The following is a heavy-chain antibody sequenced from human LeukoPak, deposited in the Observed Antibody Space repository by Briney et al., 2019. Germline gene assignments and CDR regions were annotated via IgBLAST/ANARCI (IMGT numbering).Heavy chain of an antibody. D-gene: IGHD3-3*01. V-gene: IGHV4-59*01. CDR1: GGSLNTYY. CDR3: ARAPYYDMWRGYNENYSDP. CDR2: IYYSGNT. Sequence: SETLSLTCTVSGGSLNTYYWTWIRQPPGKGLEWIGYIYYSGNTKYNPSLKSRVTMSVDTSKNQFSLKLTSVTAADTAVYYCARAPYYDMWRGYNENYSDPWGQGALVTVSS. J-gene: IGHJ5*02.